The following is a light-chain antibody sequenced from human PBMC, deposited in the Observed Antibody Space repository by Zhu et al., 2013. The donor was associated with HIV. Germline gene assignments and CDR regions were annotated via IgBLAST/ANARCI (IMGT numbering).Light chain of an antibody. CDR1: QTVGNT. Sequence: EILMTQSPATLSVSPGDRATLSCRASQTVGNTLAWYQHKPGQAPSLLIYGASTRATGVPARFRGSGSGTDFTLTISRLEPEDLAVYFCHQYGSSPTFGQGTKLEIK. V-gene: IGKV3-15*01. CDR3: HQYGSSPT. J-gene: IGKJ2*01. CDR2: GAS.